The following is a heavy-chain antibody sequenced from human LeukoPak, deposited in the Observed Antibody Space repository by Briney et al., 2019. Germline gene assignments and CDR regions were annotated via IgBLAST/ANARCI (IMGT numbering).Heavy chain of an antibody. V-gene: IGHV3-23*01. CDR2: ISGSGGST. Sequence: GGSLRLSRAASGFTFSSYAMSWVRQAPGKGLEWVSAISGSGGSTYYADSVKGRFTISRDNSKNTLYLQMNSLRAEDTAVYYCAKVDYDFWSGYYPLDYWGQGTLVTVSS. J-gene: IGHJ4*02. D-gene: IGHD3-3*01. CDR3: AKVDYDFWSGYYPLDY. CDR1: GFTFSSYA.